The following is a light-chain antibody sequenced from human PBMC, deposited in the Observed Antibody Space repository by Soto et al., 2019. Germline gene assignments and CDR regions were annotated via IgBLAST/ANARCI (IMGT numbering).Light chain of an antibody. CDR1: QSISSW. Sequence: IQMTQSPCTLSASVGDRVTITCRASQSISSWLAWYQQKPGKAPKLLIYKASSLESGVPSRFSGSGSGTEFTLTISSLQPDDFATYYCQHYNSYSEAFGQGTKVDIK. CDR2: KAS. CDR3: QHYNSYSEA. V-gene: IGKV1-5*03. J-gene: IGKJ1*01.